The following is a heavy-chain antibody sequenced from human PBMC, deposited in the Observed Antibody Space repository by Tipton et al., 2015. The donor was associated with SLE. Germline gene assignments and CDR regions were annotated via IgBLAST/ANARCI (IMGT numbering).Heavy chain of an antibody. CDR3: AKQISPHYGMDV. V-gene: IGHV3-30*18. J-gene: IGHJ6*02. CDR1: GFTFISYG. CDR2: IWYDGSNK. Sequence: SLRLSCAASGFTFISYGMHWVRQAPGKGLEWVAVIWYDGSNKYYADSVKGRFTISRDNSKNTLYLQMNSLRAEDTAVYYCAKQISPHYGMDVWGQGTLVTVSS.